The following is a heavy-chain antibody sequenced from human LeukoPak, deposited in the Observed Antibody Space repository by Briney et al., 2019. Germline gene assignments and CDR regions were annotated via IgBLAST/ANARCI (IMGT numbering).Heavy chain of an antibody. J-gene: IGHJ6*03. CDR2: ISSSGSPI. Sequence: PGGSLRLSCAASGFTFSDYYMSWIRQAPGKGLEWVSYISSSGSPIYYADSVKGRFTISRDNAKNSLYLQLNSLRAEDTAVYYCARVTEDYYYYYYMDVWGKGTTVTVSS. CDR1: GFTFSDYY. V-gene: IGHV3-11*01. CDR3: ARVTEDYYYYYYMDV.